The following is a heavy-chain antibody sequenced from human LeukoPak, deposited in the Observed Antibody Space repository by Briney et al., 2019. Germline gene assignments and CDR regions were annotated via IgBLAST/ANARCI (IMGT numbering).Heavy chain of an antibody. CDR2: INAGNGNT. V-gene: IGHV1-3*01. J-gene: IGHJ4*02. D-gene: IGHD6-19*01. CDR1: GYTFTNYP. CDR3: ARYSSGWYEFDY. Sequence: ASVKVSCKPSGYTFTNYPLNWVRQAPGQRLEWMGWINAGNGNTKYSQKFQGRVTITRDTSASTAYMELSSLRSEDTAVYYCARYSSGWYEFDYWGQGTLDTVSS.